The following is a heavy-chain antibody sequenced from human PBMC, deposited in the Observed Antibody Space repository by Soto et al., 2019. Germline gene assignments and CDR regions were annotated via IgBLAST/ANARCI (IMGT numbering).Heavy chain of an antibody. J-gene: IGHJ4*02. Sequence: SETLSLTCAVYGGSFSGYYWSWIRQPPGKGLEWIGEINHSGSTNYNPSLKSRVTISVDTSKNQFSLKLSSVTAADTAVYYCARGPSITGTVGDYWGQGTLVTVSS. D-gene: IGHD1-7*01. CDR2: INHSGST. CDR1: GGSFSGYY. V-gene: IGHV4-34*01. CDR3: ARGPSITGTVGDY.